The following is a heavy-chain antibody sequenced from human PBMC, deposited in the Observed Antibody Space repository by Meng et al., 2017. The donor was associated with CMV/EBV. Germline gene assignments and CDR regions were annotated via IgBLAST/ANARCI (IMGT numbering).Heavy chain of an antibody. CDR2: IIPIFGTA. V-gene: IGHV1-69*05. CDR3: ASPITIGYYYYGMDV. CDR1: GGTFSSYA. D-gene: IGHD3-3*01. Sequence: SVKVSCKAFGGTFSSYAISWVRQAPGQGLEWMGGIIPIFGTANYAQKFQGRVTITTDESTSTAYMELSSLRSEDTAVYYCASPITIGYYYYGMDVWGQGTTVTVSS. J-gene: IGHJ6*02.